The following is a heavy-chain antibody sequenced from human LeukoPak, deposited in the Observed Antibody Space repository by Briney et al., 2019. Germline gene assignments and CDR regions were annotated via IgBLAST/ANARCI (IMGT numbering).Heavy chain of an antibody. CDR1: GYSFTDYY. V-gene: IGHV1-2*02. D-gene: IGHD7-27*01. Sequence: GASVKVSCKASGYSFTDYYMHWVRQAPGRALEWMGWINPNSGVTNYAQKFQGRVTMTRDTSISTAYMELSGLISDDTAVYYCARAGKLGRTFDYWGQGTLVTVSS. CDR2: INPNSGVT. CDR3: ARAGKLGRTFDY. J-gene: IGHJ4*02.